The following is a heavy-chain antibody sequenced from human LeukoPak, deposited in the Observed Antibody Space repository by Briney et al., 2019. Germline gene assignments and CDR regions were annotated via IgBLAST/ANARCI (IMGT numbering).Heavy chain of an antibody. D-gene: IGHD3-22*01. V-gene: IGHV3-53*01. CDR3: ARNDRGAFDI. CDR2: ISSGGNT. J-gene: IGHJ3*02. CDR1: GFTVSRNY. Sequence: GGSLRLSCAASGFTVSRNYMSWVRQAPGKGLEWVSVISSGGNTYYTDSVKGRFTISRDNFKNTPYLRMSSLRVEDTAVYYCARNDRGAFDIWGQGTMVTVSS.